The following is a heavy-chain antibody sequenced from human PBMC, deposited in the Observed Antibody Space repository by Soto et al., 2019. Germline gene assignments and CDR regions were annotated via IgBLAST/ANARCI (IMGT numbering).Heavy chain of an antibody. CDR2: IKSKTDGGTT. CDR1: GFTFSNAW. J-gene: IGHJ4*01. CDR3: TTDSCCAIFVDRFDY. Sequence: GGSLRLSCAASGFTFSNAWINGVRQPPGKRLEWVGRIKSKTDGGTTDFAATVKGRFAISRDDSIDMVYLQMNSLKTDVTCLYYFTTDSCCAIFVDRFDYWGQGTLVTVSS. V-gene: IGHV3-15*07.